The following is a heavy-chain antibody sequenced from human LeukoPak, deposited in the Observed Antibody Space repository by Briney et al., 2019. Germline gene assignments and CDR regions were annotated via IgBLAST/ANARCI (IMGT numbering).Heavy chain of an antibody. J-gene: IGHJ3*02. V-gene: IGHV1-2*02. Sequence: ASVKVSCKASGYTFTGYYMHWVRQAPGQGLEWMGWINPNSGGTNYAQKLQGRVTMTTDTSTSTAYMELRSLRSDDTAVYYCARAEGFEMATTKYDAFDIWGQGTMVTVSS. CDR3: ARAEGFEMATTKYDAFDI. CDR1: GYTFTGYY. D-gene: IGHD5-24*01. CDR2: INPNSGGT.